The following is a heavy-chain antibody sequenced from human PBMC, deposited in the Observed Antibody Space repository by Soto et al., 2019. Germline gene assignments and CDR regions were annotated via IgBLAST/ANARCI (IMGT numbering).Heavy chain of an antibody. Sequence: ASVKVSCKASGGTFSSYAISWVRQAPGQGLEWMGGIIPIFGTANYGQKFQGRVTITADESTSTAYMELSSLRSEDTAVYYCARDLGIAVADTGYFDYWGQGTLVTVSS. CDR3: ARDLGIAVADTGYFDY. V-gene: IGHV1-69*13. CDR1: GGTFSSYA. CDR2: IIPIFGTA. J-gene: IGHJ4*02. D-gene: IGHD6-19*01.